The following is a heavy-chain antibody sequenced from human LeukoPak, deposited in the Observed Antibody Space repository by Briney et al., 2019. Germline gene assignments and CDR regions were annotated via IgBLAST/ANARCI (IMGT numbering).Heavy chain of an antibody. Sequence: SETLSLTCDVSGSSFSSGYYGGWIRQPPGKGLEWIGSIFYSGTTYYNPSLKSRVTISIDTSKNQFSLKLSSVTAADTGVYYCARGRLVSTGVHFDYWGQGTLVTVA. CDR1: GSSFSSGYY. CDR3: ARGRLVSTGVHFDY. J-gene: IGHJ4*02. V-gene: IGHV4-38-2*01. D-gene: IGHD5/OR15-5a*01. CDR2: IFYSGTT.